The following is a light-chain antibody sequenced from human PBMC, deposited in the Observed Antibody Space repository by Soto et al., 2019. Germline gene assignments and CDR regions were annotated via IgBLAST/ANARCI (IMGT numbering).Light chain of an antibody. CDR3: AAWDDSLNGPMV. J-gene: IGLJ3*02. CDR2: SDN. V-gene: IGLV1-44*01. Sequence: QSVLTQPPSASGTPGQRFTISCSGSSSNIGRNTVNWYQKLPGTAPRLLIYSDNQRPSGVPDRFSGSKSGTSASLAISGLQSEDEDHYYCAAWDDSLNGPMVFGVGTKLTVL. CDR1: SSNIGRNT.